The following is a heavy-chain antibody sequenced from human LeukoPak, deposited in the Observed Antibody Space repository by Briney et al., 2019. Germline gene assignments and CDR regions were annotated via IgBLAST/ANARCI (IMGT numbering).Heavy chain of an antibody. CDR1: GFTFSTYV. CDR2: ISGSGGST. D-gene: IGHD1-1*01. J-gene: IGHJ4*02. Sequence: PGGSLRLSCAASGFTFSTYVMSWVRQAPGKGLEWVSAISGSGGSTYYADSVKGRFTISRDNSKNTLYLQMNSLGADETAVYYCAKGNWRYFDYWGQGTLVTVSS. V-gene: IGHV3-23*01. CDR3: AKGNWRYFDY.